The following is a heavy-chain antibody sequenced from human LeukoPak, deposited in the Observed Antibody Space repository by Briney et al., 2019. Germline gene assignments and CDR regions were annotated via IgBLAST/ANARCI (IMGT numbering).Heavy chain of an antibody. V-gene: IGHV1-69*02. Sequence: SVKVSCKASGGTFSSYTTSWVRQAPGQGLEWMGRIIPILGIANYAQKFQGRVTITADKSTSTAYMELSSLRSEDTAVYYCARVTGFGELFPYNWFDPWGQGTLVTVSS. J-gene: IGHJ5*02. CDR2: IIPILGIA. D-gene: IGHD3-10*01. CDR1: GGTFSSYT. CDR3: ARVTGFGELFPYNWFDP.